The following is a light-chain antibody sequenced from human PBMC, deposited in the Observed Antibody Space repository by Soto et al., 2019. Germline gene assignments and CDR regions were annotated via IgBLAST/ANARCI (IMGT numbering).Light chain of an antibody. CDR1: QSLLYRNGNNY. CDR2: LTS. V-gene: IGKV2-28*01. Sequence: DIVMTQSPLSLPVTPGEPASISCRSSQSLLYRNGNNYLNWCLQKPGQSPQLLIYLTSYRASGVPDRFSGSGSGTDFTLKISRVEAEDVGVYYCLQALQTPPTFGQGTRLEIK. CDR3: LQALQTPPT. J-gene: IGKJ5*01.